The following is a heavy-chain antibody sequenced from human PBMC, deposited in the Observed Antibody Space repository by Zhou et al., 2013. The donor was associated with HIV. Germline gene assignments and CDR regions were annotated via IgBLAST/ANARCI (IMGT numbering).Heavy chain of an antibody. J-gene: IGHJ5*02. CDR1: GGTFSSYA. V-gene: IGHV1-69*05. CDR3: ARSDIVVVPAAHQNWFDP. CDR2: IIPIFGTA. D-gene: IGHD2-2*01. Sequence: QVQLVQSGAEVKKPGSSVKVSCKASGGTFSSYAISWVRQAPGQGLEWMGGIIPIFGTANYAQKFQGRVTITTDESTSTAYMELSSLRSEDTAVYYCARSDIVVVPAAHQNWFDPWGQGTLVTVSS.